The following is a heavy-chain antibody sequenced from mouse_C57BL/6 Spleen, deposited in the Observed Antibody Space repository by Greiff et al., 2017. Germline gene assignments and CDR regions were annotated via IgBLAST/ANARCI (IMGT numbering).Heavy chain of an antibody. D-gene: IGHD2-4*01. CDR3: ASMITTRGYFDV. CDR2: INPSSGYT. Sequence: VQLQQSEAELAKPGASVKLSCKASGYTFTSYWMHWVKQRPGQGLEWIGYINPSSGYTKYNQKFKDKATLTADKSSSTAYMQLSSLTYEDSAVYYCASMITTRGYFDVWGTGTTVTVSS. V-gene: IGHV1-7*01. CDR1: GYTFTSYW. J-gene: IGHJ1*03.